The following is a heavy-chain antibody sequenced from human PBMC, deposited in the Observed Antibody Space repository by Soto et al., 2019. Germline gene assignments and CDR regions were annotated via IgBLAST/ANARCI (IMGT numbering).Heavy chain of an antibody. J-gene: IGHJ4*02. V-gene: IGHV1-18*01. D-gene: IGHD1-1*01. CDR3: ARGRYGDY. CDR1: GYAFTTYG. Sequence: QVHLVQSGAEVKKPGASVQVSCQGSGYAFTTYGITWVRQDPGQGLEWMGWISAHNGNTNYAQKLQGRVTVTRDTSTSTDYMELSSLRYDDTAVYYCARGRYGDYWGQGALVTVSS. CDR2: ISAHNGNT.